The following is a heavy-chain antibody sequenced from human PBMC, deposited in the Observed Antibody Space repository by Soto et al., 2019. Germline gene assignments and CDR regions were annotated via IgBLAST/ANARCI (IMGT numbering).Heavy chain of an antibody. Sequence: ASVKVSCKTSGYCFISYTMHWVRQAPGQRLEWMGWINTGNGNTKFSEKLQGRVTITSDTSATTVYMELSSLRSEDTALYYCARDVGGYCSGYRCFQVNYFGPWGQGTLVTVSS. CDR2: INTGNGNT. CDR1: GYCFISYT. V-gene: IGHV1-3*04. D-gene: IGHD2-15*01. CDR3: ARDVGGYCSGYRCFQVNYFGP. J-gene: IGHJ5*02.